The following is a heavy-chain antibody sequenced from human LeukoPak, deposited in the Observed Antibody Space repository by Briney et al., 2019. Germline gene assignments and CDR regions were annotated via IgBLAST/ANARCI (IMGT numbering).Heavy chain of an antibody. D-gene: IGHD2-2*01. CDR2: IYTSGST. Sequence: PSETLSLTCTVSGGSISSGSYYWSWIRQPAGKGLEWIGRIYTSGSTNYNPSLKSRVTISVDTSKNQFSLKLSSVTAADTAVYYCARGRAVVPSENWFDPWGQGTLVTVSS. CDR1: GGSISSGSYY. V-gene: IGHV4-61*02. J-gene: IGHJ5*02. CDR3: ARGRAVVPSENWFDP.